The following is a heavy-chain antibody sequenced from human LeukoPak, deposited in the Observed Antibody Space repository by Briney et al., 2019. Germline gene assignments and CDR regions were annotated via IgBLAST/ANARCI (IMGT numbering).Heavy chain of an antibody. V-gene: IGHV3-23*01. CDR3: VKLRDCSSTSCYDGFDI. D-gene: IGHD2-2*01. J-gene: IGHJ3*02. CDR2: VSGGGGST. Sequence: GGSLRLSCAASGFTFSNYAMSWVRQAPGKGLERVSAVSGGGGSTYYADSVKGRFTISRDNSKNTVYLQMNSLRAEDAALYYCVKLRDCSSTSCYDGFDIWGQGTMVTVSS. CDR1: GFTFSNYA.